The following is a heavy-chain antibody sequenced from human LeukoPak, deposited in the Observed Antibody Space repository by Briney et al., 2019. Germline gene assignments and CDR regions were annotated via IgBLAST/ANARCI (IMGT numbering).Heavy chain of an antibody. D-gene: IGHD3-10*01. CDR3: TSPKRWVGRPNYYYYMDV. CDR1: GFTFSGSA. Sequence: GGSLRLYCAASGFTFSGSAMHWVRQASGKGLEWVGRIRSKANSYATAYAASVKGRFTISRDDSKNAAYLQMNSLKTEDTAVYHCTSPKRWVGRPNYYYYMDVWGKGTTVTVSS. CDR2: IRSKANSYAT. V-gene: IGHV3-73*01. J-gene: IGHJ6*03.